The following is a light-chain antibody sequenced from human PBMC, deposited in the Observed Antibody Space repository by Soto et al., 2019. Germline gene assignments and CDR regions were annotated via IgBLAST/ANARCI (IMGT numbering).Light chain of an antibody. J-gene: IGLJ1*01. CDR2: EVS. CDR1: SSDIGAYIY. Sequence: QSALTQPPSASGSPGQSVTISCTGTSSDIGAYIYVSWYQQHPGKAPKLMISEVSRRPSGVPERFSGSKSGNTASLTVSGLQADDEAHYYCSSYAGSNNVVFGTGTQGTVL. V-gene: IGLV2-8*01. CDR3: SSYAGSNNVV.